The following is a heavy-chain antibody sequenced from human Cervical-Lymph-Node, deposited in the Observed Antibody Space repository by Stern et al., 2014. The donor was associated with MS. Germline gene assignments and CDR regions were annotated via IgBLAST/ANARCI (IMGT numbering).Heavy chain of an antibody. J-gene: IGHJ5*02. CDR2: ISYTGST. V-gene: IGHV4-59*08. CDR3: ARMTQLLRSDCDP. Sequence: QVQLVESGPGLVKPSETLSLTCSVSGGSMSGYYWSWIRQPPGKGLEWIGYISYTGSTPYNPPLKSRVTISADTSQTHLSLTLASVTAADTAVYYCARMTQLLRSDCDPWGRGTLVIVSS. CDR1: GGSMSGYY. D-gene: IGHD4-17*01.